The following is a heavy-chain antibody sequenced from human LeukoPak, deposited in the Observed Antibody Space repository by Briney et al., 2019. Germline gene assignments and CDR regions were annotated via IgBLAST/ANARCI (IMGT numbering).Heavy chain of an antibody. D-gene: IGHD1-26*01. J-gene: IGHJ3*02. CDR2: ISAYNGNT. Sequence: ASVTVSCTASGYTFTSYGISWVRQAPGQGLEWMGWISAYNGNTNYAQKLQGRVTMTTDTSTSTAYMELRSLRSDDTAVYYCARGGEWELLPNAFDIWGQGTMVTVSS. CDR3: ARGGEWELLPNAFDI. V-gene: IGHV1-18*01. CDR1: GYTFTSYG.